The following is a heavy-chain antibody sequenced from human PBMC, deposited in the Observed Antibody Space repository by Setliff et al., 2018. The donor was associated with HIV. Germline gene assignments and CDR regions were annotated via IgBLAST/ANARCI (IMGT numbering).Heavy chain of an antibody. D-gene: IGHD1-26*01. V-gene: IGHV3-11*01. CDR3: VKDGTPIGRYYQYFHV. J-gene: IGHJ6*04. CDR2: ISTRGDTT. CDR1: GFTFDDYA. Sequence: GSLRLSCAASGFTFDDYALTWVRQAPGKGLEWVSYISTRGDTTYYADSVKGRFTISRDNAKNSLFLEMNNLRPEDTAFYYCVKDGTPIGRYYQYFHVWGEGIMVTVSS.